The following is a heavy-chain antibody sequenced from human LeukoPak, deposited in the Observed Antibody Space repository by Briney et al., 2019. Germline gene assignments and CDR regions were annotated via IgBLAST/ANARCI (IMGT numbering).Heavy chain of an antibody. Sequence: GGSLILSCSASRFTFISYGMHWVRQAPGKGLEWVASINQDGSEKYYLDSVKGRFTISRDNARNSLYLQMNSLRDEDTAVYSCARDGVRDGLYFDRWGQGTLVTVSS. J-gene: IGHJ4*02. CDR1: RFTFISYG. D-gene: IGHD5-24*01. CDR3: ARDGVRDGLYFDR. V-gene: IGHV3-7*01. CDR2: INQDGSEK.